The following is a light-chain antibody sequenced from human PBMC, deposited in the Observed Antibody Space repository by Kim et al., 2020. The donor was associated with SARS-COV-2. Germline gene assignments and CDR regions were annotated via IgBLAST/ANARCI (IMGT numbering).Light chain of an antibody. Sequence: GQSITIACNGTSSDVGGYNYVSWYQQHPGKAPKLMIYDVSNRPSGVSNRFSGSKSGNTASLTISGLQAEDEADYYCSSYTSSSPYVFGTGTQLTVL. CDR2: DVS. CDR3: SSYTSSSPYV. J-gene: IGLJ1*01. CDR1: SSDVGGYNY. V-gene: IGLV2-14*03.